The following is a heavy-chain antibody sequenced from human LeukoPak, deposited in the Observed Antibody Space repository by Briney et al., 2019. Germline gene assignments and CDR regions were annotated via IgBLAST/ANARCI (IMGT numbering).Heavy chain of an antibody. CDR1: GFTFSSYG. J-gene: IGHJ4*02. CDR3: ARDLGGYYGSGAEFDY. D-gene: IGHD3-10*01. V-gene: IGHV3-48*01. Sequence: PGGSLRLSCAASGFTFSSYGMNWVRQAPGKGLEWVSYISSSSSTIYYADSVKGRFTISRDNAKNSLYLQMNSLRAEDTAVYYCARDLGGYYGSGAEFDYWGQGTLVTVSS. CDR2: ISSSSSTI.